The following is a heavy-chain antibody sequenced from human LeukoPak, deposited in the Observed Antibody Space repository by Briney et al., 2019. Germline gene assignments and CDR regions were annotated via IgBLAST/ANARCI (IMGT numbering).Heavy chain of an antibody. J-gene: IGHJ6*02. CDR1: GFNFSGSA. CDR2: IRSKANSYAT. D-gene: IGHD3-3*01. CDR3: TRHGEKERYYYYGMDV. Sequence: GGSLRLSCAASGFNFSGSAMHWVRQASGKGLEWVGRIRSKANSYATAYAASVKGRFTISRDDSKNTAYLQMNSLKAEDTAVYYCTRHGEKERYYYYGMDVWGQGTTVTVSS. V-gene: IGHV3-73*01.